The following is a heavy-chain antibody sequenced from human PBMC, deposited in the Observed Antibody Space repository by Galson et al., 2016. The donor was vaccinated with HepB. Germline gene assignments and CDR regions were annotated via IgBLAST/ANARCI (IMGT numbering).Heavy chain of an antibody. V-gene: IGHV1-46*01. J-gene: IGHJ2*01. Sequence: SVKVSCKASGYTFTSYFMHWVRQAPGQGLEWMGIVHPSGGSTNYAQQFQGRVTMTRDTSTSTVYMELSSLRSEDTAVYYCARGPSLWYFDLWGRGTLVTVSS. CDR3: ARGPSLWYFDL. D-gene: IGHD6-25*01. CDR2: VHPSGGST. CDR1: GYTFTSYF.